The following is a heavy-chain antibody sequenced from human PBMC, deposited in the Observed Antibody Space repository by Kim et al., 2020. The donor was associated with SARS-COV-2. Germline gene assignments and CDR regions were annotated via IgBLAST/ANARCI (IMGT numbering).Heavy chain of an antibody. D-gene: IGHD3-10*01. V-gene: IGHV4-59*01. J-gene: IGHJ6*02. Sequence: SLKSRGTISVDTSKNQFSLKLSSVTAADTAVYYCARDLFSITAYYYGMDVWGQGTTVTVSS. CDR3: ARDLFSITAYYYGMDV.